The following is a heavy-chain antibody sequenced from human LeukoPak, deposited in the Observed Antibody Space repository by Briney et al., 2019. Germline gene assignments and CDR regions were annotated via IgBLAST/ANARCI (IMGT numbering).Heavy chain of an antibody. CDR2: TYYSGTT. Sequence: PSETLSLTCTVSGGSISSSGFYWGWIRQPPGKWLEWIGTTYYSGTTYYNPSLKSRVTISVDTSKSQFSLKLSSVTAADTAVYYCARVAVTGYNWFDPWGQGTLVTVSS. V-gene: IGHV4-39*07. D-gene: IGHD2-21*02. CDR1: GGSISSSGFY. CDR3: ARVAVTGYNWFDP. J-gene: IGHJ5*02.